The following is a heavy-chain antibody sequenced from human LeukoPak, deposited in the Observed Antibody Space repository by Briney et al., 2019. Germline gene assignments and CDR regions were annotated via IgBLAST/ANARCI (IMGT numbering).Heavy chain of an antibody. CDR2: ISSSGSTI. Sequence: GGSLRLSCAASGFTFSSHAMSWVRQAPGKGLEWVSYISSSGSTIYYADSVKGRFTISRDNAKNSLYLQMNSLRAEDTAVYYCARAWSSRGYSGYDYYFDYWGQGTLVTVSS. D-gene: IGHD5-12*01. CDR3: ARAWSSRGYSGYDYYFDY. J-gene: IGHJ4*02. CDR1: GFTFSSHA. V-gene: IGHV3-48*03.